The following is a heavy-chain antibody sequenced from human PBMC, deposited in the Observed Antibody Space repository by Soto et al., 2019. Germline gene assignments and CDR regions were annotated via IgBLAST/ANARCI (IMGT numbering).Heavy chain of an antibody. CDR1: GYTFTSYG. CDR2: ISAYNGNT. CDR3: ASSGAGEQWLVQPLDY. V-gene: IGHV1-18*01. D-gene: IGHD6-19*01. Sequence: GASVKVSCKASGYTFTSYGISWVRQAPGQGLEWMGWISAYNGNTNYAQKLQGRVTMTTDTSTSTAYMELRSLRSDDTAVYYCASSGAGEQWLVQPLDYWGQGTLVTVSS. J-gene: IGHJ4*02.